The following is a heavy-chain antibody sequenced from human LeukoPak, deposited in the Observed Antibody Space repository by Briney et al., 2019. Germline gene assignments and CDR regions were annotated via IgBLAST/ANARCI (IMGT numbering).Heavy chain of an antibody. CDR2: ISYDGSNK. CDR3: ARGSYSSGYGDRYFDY. V-gene: IGHV3-30*04. Sequence: GGSLRLSCAASGFIFDDYAMHWVRQAPGKGLEWVAVISYDGSNKYYADSVKGRFTISRDNSKNTLYLQMNSLRAEDTAVYYCARGSYSSGYGDRYFDYWGQGTLVTVSS. J-gene: IGHJ4*02. D-gene: IGHD3-22*01. CDR1: GFIFDDYA.